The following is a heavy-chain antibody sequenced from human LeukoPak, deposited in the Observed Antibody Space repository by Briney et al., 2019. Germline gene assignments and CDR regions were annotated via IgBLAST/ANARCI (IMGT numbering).Heavy chain of an antibody. CDR2: IRYDGNNK. CDR1: GFTFSNYD. V-gene: IGHV3-30*02. J-gene: IGHJ4*02. D-gene: IGHD3-10*01. CDR3: AKQGGLLWFGELSYYFDY. Sequence: GGSLRLSCATSGFTFSNYDLHWVRQAPGKGLEWVALIRYDGNNKYYADSVKGRFTISRDNSKNTLYLQMNSLRAEDTAVYYCAKQGGLLWFGELSYYFDYWGQGTLVTVSS.